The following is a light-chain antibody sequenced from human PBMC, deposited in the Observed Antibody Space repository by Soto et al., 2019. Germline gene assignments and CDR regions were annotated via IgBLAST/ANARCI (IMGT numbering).Light chain of an antibody. V-gene: IGKV1-39*01. Sequence: DIQMTQSPSSLSASVGDRVTITCRASQSISSYLNGYQQKPGKAPKLLIYAASSLQSGVPSRFSGSGSGTDFTLTISSLQPEDFATYYCQQSYSTPPSTFGPGTKVDIK. CDR3: QQSYSTPPST. J-gene: IGKJ3*01. CDR2: AAS. CDR1: QSISSY.